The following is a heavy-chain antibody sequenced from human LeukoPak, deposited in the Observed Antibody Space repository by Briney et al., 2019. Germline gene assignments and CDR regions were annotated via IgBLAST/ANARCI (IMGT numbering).Heavy chain of an antibody. J-gene: IGHJ4*02. CDR1: GFTVSSNY. D-gene: IGHD2-21*02. V-gene: IGHV3-53*01. CDR2: IYSGGST. Sequence: PGGSLRLSCAASGFTVSSNYMSWVRQAPGKGLEWVSVIYSGGSTYYADSVKGRFTITRDNSKNTLYLQMNSLRAEDTAVYYCARAGRGYCGGDCSFDYWGQGTLVTVSS. CDR3: ARAGRGYCGGDCSFDY.